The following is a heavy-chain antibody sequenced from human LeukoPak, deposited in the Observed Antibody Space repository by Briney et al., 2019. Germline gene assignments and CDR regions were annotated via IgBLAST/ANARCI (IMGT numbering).Heavy chain of an antibody. Sequence: GGSLRLSCAASGFTVSNKYMSWVRQAPGKGLEWVSLIYSDGRTYYADSVKGRCTISRDGSKNPLYLQMNSLRVEDTAVYYCARRAGAYSHPYHYWGQGTLVTVST. CDR3: ARRAGAYSHPYHY. J-gene: IGHJ4*02. V-gene: IGHV3-53*01. CDR2: IYSDGRT. D-gene: IGHD4/OR15-4a*01. CDR1: GFTVSNKY.